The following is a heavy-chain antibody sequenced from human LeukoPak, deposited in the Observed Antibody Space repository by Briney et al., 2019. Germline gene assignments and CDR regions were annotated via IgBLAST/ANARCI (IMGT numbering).Heavy chain of an antibody. Sequence: GGSLRLSCAASGFTFYDYGMSWVRQAPGKGLEWVSGINWNGGSTGYADSVKGRFTISRDNAKNSLYLQMNSLRAEDTALYYCVLYCSTTSCYIDYWGQGTLVIISS. CDR2: INWNGGST. V-gene: IGHV3-20*04. CDR1: GFTFYDYG. CDR3: VLYCSTTSCYIDY. D-gene: IGHD2-2*02. J-gene: IGHJ4*02.